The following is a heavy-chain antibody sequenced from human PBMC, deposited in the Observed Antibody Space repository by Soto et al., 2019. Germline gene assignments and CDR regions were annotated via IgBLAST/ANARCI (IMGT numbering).Heavy chain of an antibody. CDR1: GYTFTGYY. D-gene: IGHD2-15*01. Sequence: ASVKVSCKASGYTFTGYYMHWVRQAPGQGLEWMGWINPNSGGTNYAQKFQGRVTMTRDTSISTAYMELSRLRSADTAVYYCARDPGYCSGGSCSDAFDIWGQGTMVTVSS. V-gene: IGHV1-2*02. J-gene: IGHJ3*02. CDR3: ARDPGYCSGGSCSDAFDI. CDR2: INPNSGGT.